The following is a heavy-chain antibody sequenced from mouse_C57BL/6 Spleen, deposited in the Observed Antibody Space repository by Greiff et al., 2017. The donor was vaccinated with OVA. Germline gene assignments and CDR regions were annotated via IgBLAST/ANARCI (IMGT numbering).Heavy chain of an antibody. CDR3: ARGGGVFAY. V-gene: IGHV3-6*01. Sequence: VQLKESGPGLVKPSQSLSLTCSVTGYSITSGYYWNWIRQFPGNKLEWMGYISYDGSNNYNPSLKNRISITRDTSKNQFFLKLNSVTTEDTATYYCARGGGVFAYWGQGTLVTVSA. J-gene: IGHJ3*01. CDR1: GYSITSGYY. CDR2: ISYDGSN.